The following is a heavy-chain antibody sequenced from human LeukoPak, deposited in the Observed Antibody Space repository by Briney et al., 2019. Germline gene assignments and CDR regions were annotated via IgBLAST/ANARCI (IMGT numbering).Heavy chain of an antibody. V-gene: IGHV4-59*01. J-gene: IGHJ5*02. CDR1: GGSISSYY. Sequence: SETLSLTCTVSGGSISSYYWSWIRQPPGKGLEWIGYIYYSGSTNYNPSLKSRVTISVDTSKNQFSLKLSSVTAADTAVYYCARSDPVAGTDNWLDPWGQGTLVTVSS. CDR2: IYYSGST. CDR3: ARSDPVAGTDNWLDP. D-gene: IGHD6-19*01.